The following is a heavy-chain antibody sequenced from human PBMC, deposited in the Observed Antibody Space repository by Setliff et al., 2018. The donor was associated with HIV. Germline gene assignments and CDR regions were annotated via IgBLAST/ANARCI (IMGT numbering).Heavy chain of an antibody. CDR3: ARGGGPDTNFDS. CDR1: GETIRNGFYY. CDR2: IYYSGST. Sequence: SETLSLTCTVSGETIRNGFYYWHWMRQPPGKGLEWIGSIYYSGSTHYKSSLKSRVTISVDTSKNQFSLRLSSVTAADTAVYYCARGGGPDTNFDSWGRGTLGTVSS. V-gene: IGHV4-39*07. J-gene: IGHJ4*02.